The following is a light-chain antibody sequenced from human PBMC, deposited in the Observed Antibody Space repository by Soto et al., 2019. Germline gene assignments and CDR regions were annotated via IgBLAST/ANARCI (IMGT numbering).Light chain of an antibody. Sequence: EAVMTQSPATLSVSPGERATLSCRASQSVRSYVAWYQQKPGQAPRLLMYGASTRATGVPTRFSGSGSGTVFTLTISRLQSAAFAVYFCQHYKNWPPQFTFGGGTKVEIK. V-gene: IGKV3-15*01. CDR2: GAS. CDR1: QSVRSY. CDR3: QHYKNWPPQFT. J-gene: IGKJ4*01.